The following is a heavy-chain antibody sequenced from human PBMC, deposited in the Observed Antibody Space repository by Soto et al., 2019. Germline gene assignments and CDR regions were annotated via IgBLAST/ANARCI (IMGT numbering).Heavy chain of an antibody. CDR2: ISGSGGST. Sequence: GGSLRLSCAACGFTFSSSAMSWVRQAPGRGLEWVSAISGSGGSTYYADSVKGRFTISRDNSKNTLYLQRNSLRAEDTAVYYCAKEALDCWHYWGQGTLVTVSS. V-gene: IGHV3-23*01. CDR1: GFTFSSSA. CDR3: AKEALDCWHY. D-gene: IGHD2-21*01. J-gene: IGHJ4*02.